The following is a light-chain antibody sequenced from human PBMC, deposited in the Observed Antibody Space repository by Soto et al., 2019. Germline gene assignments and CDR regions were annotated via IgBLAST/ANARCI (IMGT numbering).Light chain of an antibody. CDR2: EVS. Sequence: QSVLTQPASVSGSPGQTITISCTGTSSDVGGYNYLSWYQQHPGKAPKVMIYEVSNRPSGVSNRFSGSKSGNTASLTISGLQAEDEADYFCSSYTTIGTPVFGGGTNVTVL. J-gene: IGLJ3*02. CDR1: SSDVGGYNY. CDR3: SSYTTIGTPV. V-gene: IGLV2-14*01.